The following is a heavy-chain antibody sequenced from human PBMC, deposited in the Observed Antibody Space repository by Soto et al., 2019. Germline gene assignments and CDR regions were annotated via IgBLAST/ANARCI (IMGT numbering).Heavy chain of an antibody. V-gene: IGHV3-21*01. CDR3: AREETAWPLAYGLDV. Sequence: GGSLTLSCAASGFTFGSYSMHWVRPAPGKGLEWVSSISSSGDTYYADTLKGRLTISRDYAKNSLSLEMNSLRAEDTAVYYCAREETAWPLAYGLDVWGQGTTVTVSS. D-gene: IGHD2-21*02. CDR2: ISSSGDT. CDR1: GFTFGSYS. J-gene: IGHJ6*02.